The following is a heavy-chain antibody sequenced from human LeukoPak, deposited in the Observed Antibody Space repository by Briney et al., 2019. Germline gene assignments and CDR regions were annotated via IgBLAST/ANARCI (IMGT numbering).Heavy chain of an antibody. CDR3: ARGRDSSGGLGY. CDR1: GGSFSGYY. CDR2: INHSGST. J-gene: IGHJ4*02. D-gene: IGHD3-22*01. V-gene: IGHV4-34*01. Sequence: SETLSLTCAVYGGSFSGYYWSWIRQPPGKGLEWIGEINHSGSTNYNPSLKSRATISVDTSKNQFSLKLSSVTAADTAVYYCARGRDSSGGLGYWGQGTLVTVSS.